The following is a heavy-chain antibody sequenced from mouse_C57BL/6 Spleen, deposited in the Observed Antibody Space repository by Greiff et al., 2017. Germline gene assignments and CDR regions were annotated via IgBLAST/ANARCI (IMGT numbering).Heavy chain of an antibody. Sequence: EVQLVESGGGLVQPGGSLSLSCAASGFTFTDSYMSWVRQPPGKALEWLGFIRNKANGYTTEYSASVKGRFTISRDNSQSILYLQMNALRAEDSATYYCARIYGNYYFDYWGQGTTLTVSS. CDR2: IRNKANGYTT. V-gene: IGHV7-3*01. D-gene: IGHD2-1*01. CDR1: GFTFTDSY. CDR3: ARIYGNYYFDY. J-gene: IGHJ2*01.